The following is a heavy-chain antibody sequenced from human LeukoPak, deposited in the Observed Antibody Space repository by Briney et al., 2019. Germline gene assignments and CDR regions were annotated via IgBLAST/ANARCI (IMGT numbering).Heavy chain of an antibody. CDR3: ARGGSILRGVRSCFDP. CDR1: GFTFRSFA. Sequence: PGKSLRLSCAASGFTFRSFAMNWVRQAPGKGLESVALISYDGNIEYYADSVKGRFTISRDNSNNTLFLQMSSPRAEDTAVYYCARGGSILRGVRSCFDPWGQATLVIVSS. D-gene: IGHD3-10*01. J-gene: IGHJ5*02. V-gene: IGHV3-30*04. CDR2: ISYDGNIE.